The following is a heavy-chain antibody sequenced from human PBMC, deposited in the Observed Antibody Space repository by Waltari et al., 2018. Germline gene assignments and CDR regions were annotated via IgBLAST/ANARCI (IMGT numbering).Heavy chain of an antibody. V-gene: IGHV3-23*01. Sequence: EVQLLESGGGLVQPGGSLRLSCAASGFTFSSYAMSWVRQAPGKGLEWVSAISGSGGSTYYADSVKGRFTISRDNSKNTLYLQMNSLRAEDTAVYYCAKSFSSTMIVVVIGGGDAFDIWGQGTMVTVSS. D-gene: IGHD3-22*01. J-gene: IGHJ3*02. CDR3: AKSFSSTMIVVVIGGGDAFDI. CDR2: ISGSGGST. CDR1: GFTFSSYA.